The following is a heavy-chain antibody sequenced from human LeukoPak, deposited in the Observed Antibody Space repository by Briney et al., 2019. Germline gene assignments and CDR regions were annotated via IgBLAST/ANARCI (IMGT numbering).Heavy chain of an antibody. CDR1: GYSFTGYW. J-gene: IGHJ4*02. Sequence: GESLKISCKGSGYSFTGYWIGWVRQMPGKGLEWMGIIYPGDSDTRYSPSFQGQVTISADKSISTAYLQWSSLKASDSAMYYCARRRAVAGTYYFDYWGQGTLVTVSS. V-gene: IGHV5-51*01. CDR2: IYPGDSDT. CDR3: ARRRAVAGTYYFDY. D-gene: IGHD6-19*01.